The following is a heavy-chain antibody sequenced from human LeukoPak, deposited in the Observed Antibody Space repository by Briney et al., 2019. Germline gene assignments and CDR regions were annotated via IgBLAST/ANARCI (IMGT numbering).Heavy chain of an antibody. Sequence: SETLSLTCTVSGGSISSYYWSWIRQPPGKGLEWIGYIYTSGSTNYNPSLKSRVTISVDTSKNQFSLKLSSVTAADTAVYYCATPDRAYYYGSSGYYSNDAFDIWGQGTMVTVSS. V-gene: IGHV4-4*09. D-gene: IGHD3-22*01. CDR3: ATPDRAYYYGSSGYYSNDAFDI. CDR2: IYTSGST. CDR1: GGSISSYY. J-gene: IGHJ3*02.